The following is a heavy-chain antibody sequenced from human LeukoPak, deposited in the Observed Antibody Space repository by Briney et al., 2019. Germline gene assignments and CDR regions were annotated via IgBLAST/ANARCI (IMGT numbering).Heavy chain of an antibody. CDR3: AREYCTGGVCFHYMDV. CDR1: GYTFTSYG. V-gene: IGHV1-18*01. D-gene: IGHD2-8*02. CDR2: ISAYNGNT. Sequence: GASVKVSCKASGYTFTSYGISWVRQAPGQGLEWMGWISAYNGNTNYAQKRQGRVTMTTDTSTSTAYMELRSLRSDDTAVYYCAREYCTGGVCFHYMDVWGKGTTVTVSS. J-gene: IGHJ6*03.